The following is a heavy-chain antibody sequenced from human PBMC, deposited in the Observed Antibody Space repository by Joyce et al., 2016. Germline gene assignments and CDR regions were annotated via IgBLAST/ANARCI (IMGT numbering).Heavy chain of an antibody. Sequence: QVQLQESGPGLAKPSETLSLTFPASGYSLSSGYYWGWIRQPPGKGLEWIGFIYHSGNTYYKSSLKSRVTISIDTSKSQFSLKLSSVTAADTAVYYCARQDSSGYFPTIDYWGQGTLVTVSS. D-gene: IGHD3-22*01. CDR3: ARQDSSGYFPTIDY. CDR2: IYHSGNT. CDR1: GYSLSSGYY. J-gene: IGHJ4*02. V-gene: IGHV4-38-2*01.